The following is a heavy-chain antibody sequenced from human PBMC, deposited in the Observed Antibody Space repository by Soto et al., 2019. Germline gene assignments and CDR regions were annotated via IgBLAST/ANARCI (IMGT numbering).Heavy chain of an antibody. CDR1: GGTFSNFA. Sequence: QVQLVQSGAEVKKPGSSVKVSCKASGGTFSNFALSWERQAPGQGLAWMGGIITVFGTANYAQKFQGRDRITADKSTSRDDVGLSSLRSEDTAVYCCANWGGCFGGGGDYWGQVSLVTVSS. J-gene: IGHJ4*02. V-gene: IGHV1-69*06. D-gene: IGHD3-16*01. CDR3: ANWGGCFGGGGDY. CDR2: IITVFGTA.